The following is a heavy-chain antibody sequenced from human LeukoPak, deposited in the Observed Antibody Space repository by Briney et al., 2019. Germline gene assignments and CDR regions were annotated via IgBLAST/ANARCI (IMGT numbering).Heavy chain of an antibody. CDR1: GFTFSSYG. CDR2: ISYDGSNK. Sequence: GRSLRLSCAASGFTFSSYGMHWVRQAPGKGLEWVAVISYDGSNKYYADSVKGRFTISRDNSKNTLYLQMNSLRAEDTAVYYCASLVDMYGSGSYYRGATDYWGQGTLVTVSS. V-gene: IGHV3-30*03. J-gene: IGHJ4*02. D-gene: IGHD3-10*01. CDR3: ASLVDMYGSGSYYRGATDY.